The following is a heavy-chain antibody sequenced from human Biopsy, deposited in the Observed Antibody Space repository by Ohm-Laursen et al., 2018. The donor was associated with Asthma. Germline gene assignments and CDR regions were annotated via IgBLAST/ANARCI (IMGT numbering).Heavy chain of an antibody. V-gene: IGHV3-23*01. J-gene: IGHJ4*02. CDR1: GFTFSSYA. CDR2: VSGSGGNT. Sequence: SLRLSCSAFGFTFSSYAMNWVRQAPGKGLEWVSTVSGSGGNTYYADSVKGRFTISRDNSKNTLYLQMNSLRAEDTAVYYCAREGIAVAHFDYWGQGTLVTVSS. CDR3: AREGIAVAHFDY. D-gene: IGHD6-19*01.